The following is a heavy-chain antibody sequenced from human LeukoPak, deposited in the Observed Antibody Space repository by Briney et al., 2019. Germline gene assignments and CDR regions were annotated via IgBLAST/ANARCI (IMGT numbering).Heavy chain of an antibody. V-gene: IGHV3-21*01. D-gene: IGHD3-10*01. CDR3: ARGNNYHGSGSSYYFDY. J-gene: IGHJ4*02. CDR2: ISGTTTYI. Sequence: PGGSLRLSCAASGFTFNSYTMNWVRQAPGKVLEWISSISGTTTYIYYADSLKGRFTISRDNAKKSLYLQMNSLRAEDTAVYYCARGNNYHGSGSSYYFDYWGQGTLVTVSS. CDR1: GFTFNSYT.